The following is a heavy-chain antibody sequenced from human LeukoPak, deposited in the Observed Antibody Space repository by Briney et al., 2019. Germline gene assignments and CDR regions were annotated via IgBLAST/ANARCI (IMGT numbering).Heavy chain of an antibody. Sequence: GGSLRLSCAASGFIFNSYWMNWLRQAPGKGLEWVANVDQDGSEKYYVGSVKGRFTISRDNAKNSLYLQMNSLRADDTAVYYCARDHQVSYFDYWGQGTLVTVSS. CDR2: VDQDGSEK. D-gene: IGHD6-6*01. CDR3: ARDHQVSYFDY. V-gene: IGHV3-7*01. CDR1: GFIFNSYW. J-gene: IGHJ4*02.